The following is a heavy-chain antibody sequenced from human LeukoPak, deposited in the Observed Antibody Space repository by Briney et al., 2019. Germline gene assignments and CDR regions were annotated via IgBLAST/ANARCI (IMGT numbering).Heavy chain of an antibody. V-gene: IGHV3-13*01. CDR3: ARANCYGSGSYAFDI. CDR2: IGTAGDT. J-gene: IGHJ3*02. D-gene: IGHD3-10*01. CDR1: GFTFSRYE. Sequence: GGSLRLSCAASGFTFSRYEMHWVRQATGKGLQWVSAIGTAGDTYYPGSVKGRFTISRENARNSLYLQMNSLRAGDTAVYYCARANCYGSGSYAFDIWGQGTMVTVSS.